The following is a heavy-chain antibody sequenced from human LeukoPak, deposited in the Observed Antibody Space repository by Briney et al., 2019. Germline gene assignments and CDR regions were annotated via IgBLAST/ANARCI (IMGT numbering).Heavy chain of an antibody. D-gene: IGHD3-9*01. V-gene: IGHV3-7*03. Sequence: GGSLRLSCEASGFTFSSYWMSWVRQAPGKGLEWVANIKTDGSEKYYVDSVKGRFTISRVNAKNSLYLQMNSLRAEDTAVYYCARDYTGYFPWGQGTLVIVSS. CDR2: IKTDGSEK. CDR1: GFTFSSYW. CDR3: ARDYTGYFP. J-gene: IGHJ5*02.